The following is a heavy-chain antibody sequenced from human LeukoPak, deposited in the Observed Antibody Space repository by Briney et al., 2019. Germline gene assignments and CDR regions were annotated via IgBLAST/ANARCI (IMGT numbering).Heavy chain of an antibody. J-gene: IGHJ4*02. Sequence: GGSLRLSCAASGFTFSSYGMHWVRQAPGKGLEWVAVITYDGSDKYYADSVKGRFTISRDNSKSTLYLQMSSLRAEDTAVYYCAKRGDSSGYPAYFDYWGQRTLVTISS. CDR1: GFTFSSYG. CDR2: ITYDGSDK. D-gene: IGHD3-22*01. V-gene: IGHV3-30*18. CDR3: AKRGDSSGYPAYFDY.